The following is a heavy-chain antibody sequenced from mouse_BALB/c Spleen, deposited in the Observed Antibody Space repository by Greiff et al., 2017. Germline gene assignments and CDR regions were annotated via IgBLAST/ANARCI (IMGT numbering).Heavy chain of an antibody. V-gene: IGHV1-82*01. CDR1: GYAFSSSW. CDR2: IYPGDGDT. Sequence: VNVVESGPELVKPGASVKISCKASGYAFSSSWMNWVKQRPGQGLEWIGRIYPGDGDTNYNGKFKGKATLTADKSSSTAYMQLSSLTSVDSAVYFCARGAGGGNAMDDWGQGTSVTVSS. CDR3: ARGAGGGNAMDD. J-gene: IGHJ4*01. D-gene: IGHD3-1*01.